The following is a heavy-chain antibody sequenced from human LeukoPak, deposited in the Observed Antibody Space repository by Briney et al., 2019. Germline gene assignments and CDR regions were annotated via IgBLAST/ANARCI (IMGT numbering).Heavy chain of an antibody. J-gene: IGHJ4*02. D-gene: IGHD3-3*01. CDR1: GFTFSSYS. V-gene: IGHV3-21*01. CDR3: ARGPPRYYDFWSGYYGY. CDR2: ISSSSSYI. Sequence: GGSLILSCAASGFTFSSYSMNWVRQAPGKGLEWVSSISSSSSYIYYADSVKGRFTISRDNAKNSLYLQMNSLRAEDTAVYYCARGPPRYYDFWSGYYGYWGQGTLVTVSS.